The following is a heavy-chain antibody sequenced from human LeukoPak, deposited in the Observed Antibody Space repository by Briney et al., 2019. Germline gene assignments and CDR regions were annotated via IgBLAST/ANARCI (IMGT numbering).Heavy chain of an antibody. CDR2: ISSSSSYI. V-gene: IGHV3-21*01. CDR1: GFTFSSYS. D-gene: IGHD6-25*01. J-gene: IGHJ4*02. Sequence: KTGGSLRLSCAASGFTFSSYSMNWVRQAPGKGLEWVSSISSSSSYIYYADSVKGRFTISRDNAKNSLYLQMNSLRAEDTAVYYRARDSSAKTYAFDYWGLGTLVTVSS. CDR3: ARDSSAKTYAFDY.